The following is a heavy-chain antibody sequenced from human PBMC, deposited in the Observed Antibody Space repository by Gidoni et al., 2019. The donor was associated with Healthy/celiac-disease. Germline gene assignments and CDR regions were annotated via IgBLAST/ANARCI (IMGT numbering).Heavy chain of an antibody. CDR3: ARDGGGGSYGRFWFDP. CDR1: GFTFSSYA. CDR2: ISYDGSKK. D-gene: IGHD1-26*01. J-gene: IGHJ5*02. Sequence: QVQLVESGGGVVQPGRSLRLSCAAAGFTFSSYAMHWVRQAPGKGLGWVAVISYDGSKKYYADSVKGRFTISRDNSKNTLYLQMNSLRAEDTAVYYCARDGGGGSYGRFWFDPWGQGTLVTVSS. V-gene: IGHV3-30-3*01.